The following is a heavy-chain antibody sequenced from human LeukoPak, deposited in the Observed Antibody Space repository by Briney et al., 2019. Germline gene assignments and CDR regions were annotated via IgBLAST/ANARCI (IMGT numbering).Heavy chain of an antibody. Sequence: RGGSLRLSCAASGFTFDAYAMHWVRQAPGKGLEWVSVISGDGASTYYADSVKGRFTISRDTSKDFLYLQMNSLTTDDTALYYCAKVRYRGSYFDYWGQGTLVTVSS. D-gene: IGHD1-26*01. V-gene: IGHV3-43*02. CDR1: GFTFDAYA. CDR2: ISGDGAST. J-gene: IGHJ4*02. CDR3: AKVRYRGSYFDY.